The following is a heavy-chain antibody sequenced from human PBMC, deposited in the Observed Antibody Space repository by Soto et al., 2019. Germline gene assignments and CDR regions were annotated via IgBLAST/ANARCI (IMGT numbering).Heavy chain of an antibody. J-gene: IGHJ5*02. V-gene: IGHV4-34*01. CDR1: GGSFSGYY. D-gene: IGHD3-10*01. CDR3: ARGRVRLLWFGESRWFDP. Sequence: SETLSLTCAVYGGSFSGYYWSWIRQPPGKGLEWIGEINHSGSTNYNPSLKSRVTISVDTSKNQFSLKLSSVTAADTAVYYCARGRVRLLWFGESRWFDPWGQGTLVTVSS. CDR2: INHSGST.